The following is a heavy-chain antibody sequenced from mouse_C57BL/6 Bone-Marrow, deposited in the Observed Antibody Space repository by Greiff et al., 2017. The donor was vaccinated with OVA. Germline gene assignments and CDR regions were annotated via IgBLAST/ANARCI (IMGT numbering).Heavy chain of an antibody. V-gene: IGHV5-9*01. CDR2: ISGGGGNT. CDR1: GFTFSSYT. Sequence: EVQRVESGGGLVKPGGSLKLSCAASGFTFSSYTMSWVRQTPEKRLEWVATISGGGGNTYYPDSVKGRFTISRDNAKNTLYLQMSSLRSEDTALYYCARPFITTVVAPYAMDYWGQGTSVTVSS. D-gene: IGHD1-1*01. CDR3: ARPFITTVVAPYAMDY. J-gene: IGHJ4*01.